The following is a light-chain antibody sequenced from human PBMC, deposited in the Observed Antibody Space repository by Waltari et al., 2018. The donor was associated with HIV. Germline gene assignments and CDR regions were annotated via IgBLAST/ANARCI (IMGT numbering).Light chain of an antibody. CDR2: DNH. CDR1: PSNIGNTF. CDR3: GTWDTSLNAGV. V-gene: IGLV1-51*01. Sequence: QSVLTPPPAVSAAPGQKVAIACSGTPSNIGNTFVCWYQKLQGTAPKLLIFDNHKRPSGVSDRFSASKSGTSATLAITGLHTGDEAEYYCGTWDTSLNAGVFGGGTKVSVL. J-gene: IGLJ2*01.